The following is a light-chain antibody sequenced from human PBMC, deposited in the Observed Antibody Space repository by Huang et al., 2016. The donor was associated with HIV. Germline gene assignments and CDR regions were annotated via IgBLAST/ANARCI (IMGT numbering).Light chain of an antibody. V-gene: IGKV3-15*01. CDR2: GAS. Sequence: EMVMTQSPATLSVSPGERATVSCRASQSINSNLAWYQQTPGQAPRLLIYGASTRATGIPARFRGSGSGTEFTLTSSSLQSEDFAFYYCQHYNNWPPLVTFGGGTKVEIK. J-gene: IGKJ4*01. CDR3: QHYNNWPPLVT. CDR1: QSINSN.